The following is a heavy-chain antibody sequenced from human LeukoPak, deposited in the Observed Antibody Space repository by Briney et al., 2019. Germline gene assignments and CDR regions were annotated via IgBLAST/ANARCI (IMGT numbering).Heavy chain of an antibody. D-gene: IGHD2-2*01. Sequence: SETLSLTCTVSGGSISSYYWSWIRQPPGKGLGWIGYIYYSGSTNYNPSLKSRVTISVDTSKNQFSLKLSSVTAADTAVYYCARDSRVVVVPAAIWDWFDPWGQGTLVTVSS. CDR2: IYYSGST. CDR3: ARDSRVVVVPAAIWDWFDP. V-gene: IGHV4-59*01. J-gene: IGHJ5*02. CDR1: GGSISSYY.